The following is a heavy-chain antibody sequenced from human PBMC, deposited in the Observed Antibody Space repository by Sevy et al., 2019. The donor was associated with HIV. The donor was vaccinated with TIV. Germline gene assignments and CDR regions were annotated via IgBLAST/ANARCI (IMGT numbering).Heavy chain of an antibody. V-gene: IGHV3-15*01. CDR3: TISHEPAKPYYFDY. CDR2: IKSKANGGTT. J-gene: IGHJ4*02. CDR1: RFTFSNVW. Sequence: GGSLRLSCAASRFTFSNVWMSWVRQAPGKGLEWVGRIKSKANGGTTDYAAPVKGRFSISRDDSENTLYLQMNSLETEDTAMYYCTISHEPAKPYYFDYWGQGTLVTVSS.